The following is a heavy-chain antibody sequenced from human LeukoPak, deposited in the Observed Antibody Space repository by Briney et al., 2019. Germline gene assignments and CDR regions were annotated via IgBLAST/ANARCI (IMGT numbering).Heavy chain of an antibody. J-gene: IGHJ6*03. CDR1: GYTLTELS. CDR3: ARNGDPRDYYYYYMDV. CDR2: FDPEDGET. Sequence: ASVKVSCKVSGYTLTELSMHWVRQAPGKGLEWMGGFDPEDGETIYAQKFQGRVTITRNTSISTAYMELSSLRSEDTAVYYCARNGDPRDYYYYYMDVWGKGTTVTVSS. D-gene: IGHD4-17*01. V-gene: IGHV1-24*01.